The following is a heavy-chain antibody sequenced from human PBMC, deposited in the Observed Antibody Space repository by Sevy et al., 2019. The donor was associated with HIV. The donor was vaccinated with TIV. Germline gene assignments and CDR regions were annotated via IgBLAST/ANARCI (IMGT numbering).Heavy chain of an antibody. V-gene: IGHV4-39*01. J-gene: IGHJ4*02. D-gene: IGHD3-10*01. Sequence: SETLSLTCTVSDGSISSSSYYWGWIRQPPGKGLEWIGSIYYSGSTYYNPSLKSRVTISVDTSKNQFSLKLSSVTAADTAVYYCARHWAFGSGGRKGGYFDYWGQGTLVTV. CDR1: DGSISSSSYY. CDR2: IYYSGST. CDR3: ARHWAFGSGGRKGGYFDY.